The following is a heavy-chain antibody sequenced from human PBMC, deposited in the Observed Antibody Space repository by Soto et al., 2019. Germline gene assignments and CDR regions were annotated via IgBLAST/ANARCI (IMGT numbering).Heavy chain of an antibody. CDR3: ARVGYDFCFDY. V-gene: IGHV3-30-3*01. J-gene: IGHJ4*02. CDR2: ISYDGSNK. Sequence: QVQLVESGGGVVQPGRSLRLSCAASGFTFSSYAMHWVRQAPGKGLEWVAVISYDGSNKYYADSVKGRFTISRDNSKNTLYLQMKSLRAEDMAVYYCARVGYDFCFDYWGQGTLVTVSS. D-gene: IGHD3-3*01. CDR1: GFTFSSYA.